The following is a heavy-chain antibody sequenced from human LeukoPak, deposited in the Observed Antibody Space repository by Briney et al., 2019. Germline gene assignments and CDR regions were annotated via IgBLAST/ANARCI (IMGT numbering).Heavy chain of an antibody. D-gene: IGHD3-10*01. CDR2: ISSSGSTI. CDR3: ARPRFTMVRGAPRFDY. V-gene: IGHV3-48*03. Sequence: GGSLRLSCAASGFTFSSYEMNWVRQAPGKGLEWVSYISSSGSTIYYADSVKGRFTISRDNAKNSLYLQMNSLRAEDTAVYYCARPRFTMVRGAPRFDYWGQGALVTVSS. J-gene: IGHJ4*02. CDR1: GFTFSSYE.